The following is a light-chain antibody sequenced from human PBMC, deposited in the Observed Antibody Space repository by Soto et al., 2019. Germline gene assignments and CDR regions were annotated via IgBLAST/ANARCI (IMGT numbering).Light chain of an antibody. CDR3: LHHKSYPRT. J-gene: IGKJ1*01. V-gene: IGKV1-17*03. Sequence: DIQMTQSPSYMSASLGDRVTITCRASQNISNFLAWFQQKPGKVPKRMIYAATTLESGFPSRFSGSGSGTEFIITISSLQPEDFASYYCLHHKSYPRTFGQGTKVEIK. CDR2: AAT. CDR1: QNISNF.